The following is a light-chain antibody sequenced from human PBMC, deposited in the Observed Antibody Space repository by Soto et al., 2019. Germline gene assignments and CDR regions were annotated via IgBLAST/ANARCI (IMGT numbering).Light chain of an antibody. Sequence: EIVWTQSPATLSLSPGERATLSCRASQTVARFLAWYQQKPGQAPRLLIYDTSSRATGIPARFSGSGSGTDFTLTISSLEPEDFAVYYCQQRRSWLTFGGGTKVDIK. CDR2: DTS. CDR1: QTVARF. J-gene: IGKJ4*01. CDR3: QQRRSWLT. V-gene: IGKV3-11*01.